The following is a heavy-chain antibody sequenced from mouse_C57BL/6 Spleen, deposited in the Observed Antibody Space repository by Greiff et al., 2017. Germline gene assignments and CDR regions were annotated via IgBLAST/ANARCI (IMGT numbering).Heavy chain of an antibody. D-gene: IGHD2-4*01. CDR3: ARWFYDYDGFDY. V-gene: IGHV1-26*01. J-gene: IGHJ2*01. CDR2: INPNNGGT. CDR1: GYTFTDYY. Sequence: EVQLQQSGPELVKPGASVKISCKASGYTFTDYYMNWVKQSHGKSLEWIGDINPNNGGTSYNQKFKGKATLTVDKSSSTAYMELRSLTSEDSAVYYCARWFYDYDGFDYWGQGTTLTVSS.